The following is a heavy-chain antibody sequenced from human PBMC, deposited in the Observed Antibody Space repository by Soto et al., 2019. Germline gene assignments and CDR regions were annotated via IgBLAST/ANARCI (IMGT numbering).Heavy chain of an antibody. V-gene: IGHV4-31*03. CDR1: GGSISSGGYY. CDR2: IYYSGST. J-gene: IGHJ3*02. Sequence: QVQLQESGPGLVKPSQTLSLTCTVSGGSISSGGYYWSWIRQHPGKGLEWIGYIYYSGSTYYNPSLKSRVTISVDTSKNQFSLKLSSVTAADTAVYYCARWIDYDSSGYYFVVHRDAFDIWGQGTMVTVSS. D-gene: IGHD3-22*01. CDR3: ARWIDYDSSGYYFVVHRDAFDI.